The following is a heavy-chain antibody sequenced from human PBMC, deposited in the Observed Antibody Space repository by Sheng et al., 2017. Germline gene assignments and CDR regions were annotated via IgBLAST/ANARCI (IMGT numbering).Heavy chain of an antibody. CDR2: ISSSGSTI. CDR3: ARDASITMIVVGPFDP. Sequence: EVQLVESGGGLVQPGGSLRLSCAASGFTFSSYEMNWVRQAPGKGLEWVSYISSSGSTIYYADSVKGRFTISRDNAKNSLYLQMNSLRAEDTAVYYCARDASITMIVVGPFDPWGQGTLVTVSS. D-gene: IGHD3-22*01. J-gene: IGHJ5*02. V-gene: IGHV3-48*03. CDR1: GFTFSSYE.